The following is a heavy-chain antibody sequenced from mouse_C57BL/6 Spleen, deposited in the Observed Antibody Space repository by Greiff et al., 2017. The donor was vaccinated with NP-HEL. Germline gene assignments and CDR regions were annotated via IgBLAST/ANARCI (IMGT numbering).Heavy chain of an antibody. CDR3: ARSGYYSNYEGYAMDY. Sequence: QVQLQQSGAELMKPGASVKLSCKATGYTFTGYWIEWVKQRPGHGLEWIGEILPGSGSTNYNEKFKGKATFTADTSSNTAYMQLSSLTTEDSAIYYCARSGYYSNYEGYAMDYWGQGTSVTVSS. D-gene: IGHD2-5*01. J-gene: IGHJ4*01. V-gene: IGHV1-9*01. CDR2: ILPGSGST. CDR1: GYTFTGYW.